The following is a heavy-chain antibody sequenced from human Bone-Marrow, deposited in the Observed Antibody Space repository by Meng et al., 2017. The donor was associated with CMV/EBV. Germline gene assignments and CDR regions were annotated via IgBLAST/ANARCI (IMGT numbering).Heavy chain of an antibody. D-gene: IGHD5-24*01. V-gene: IGHV1-3*01. J-gene: IGHJ4*02. Sequence: QVQLVQSGAEMKKPGASVKVSCKASGYTFPNYAIHWMRQAPGQRLEWMGLINPATSNAKYSQTFQGRVTITRDTSATTAYMELSDLRSEDTALCYCATGWLQFGYWGQGTLVTVSS. CDR3: ATGWLQFGY. CDR1: GYTFPNYA. CDR2: INPATSNA.